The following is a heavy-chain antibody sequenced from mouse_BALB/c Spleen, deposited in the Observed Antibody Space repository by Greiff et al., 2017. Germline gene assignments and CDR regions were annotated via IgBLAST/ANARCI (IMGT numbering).Heavy chain of an antibody. CDR1: GFTFNTYA. V-gene: IGHV10-1*02. D-gene: IGHD1-1*01. Sequence: VQLKESGGGLVQPKGSLKLSCAASGFTFNTYAMNWVRQAPGKGLEWVARIRSKSNNYATYYADSVKDRFTISRDDSQSMLYLQMNNLKTEDTAMYYCVRQYYGSSYWYFDVWGAGTTVTVSS. CDR3: VRQYYGSSYWYFDV. J-gene: IGHJ1*01. CDR2: IRSKSNNYAT.